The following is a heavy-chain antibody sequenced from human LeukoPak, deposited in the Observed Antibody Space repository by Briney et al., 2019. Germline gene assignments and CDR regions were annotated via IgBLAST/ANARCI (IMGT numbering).Heavy chain of an antibody. J-gene: IGHJ3*02. V-gene: IGHV1-2*02. D-gene: IGHD2-15*01. CDR3: ATWDIVDAFDI. CDR1: GYTFTGYY. CDR2: INPNSGGT. Sequence: ASVKVSCKASGYTFTGYYMHWVRQAPGQGLEWMGWINPNSGGTNYAQKFQGRVTMTEDTSTDTAYMELSSLRSEDTAVYYCATWDIVDAFDIWGQGTMVTVSS.